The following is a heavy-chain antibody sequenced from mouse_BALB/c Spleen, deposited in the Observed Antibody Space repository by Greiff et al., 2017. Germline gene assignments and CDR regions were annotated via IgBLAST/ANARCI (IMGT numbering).Heavy chain of an antibody. CDR3: ARSWDFDY. CDR2: ISYSGST. CDR1: GYSITSDYA. Sequence: EVKLQESGPGLVKPSQSLSLTCTVTGYSITSDYAWNWIRQFPGNKLEWMGYISYSGSTSYNPSLKSRISITRDTSKNQFFLQLNSVTTEDTATYYCARSWDFDYWGQGTTLTVSS. J-gene: IGHJ2*01. V-gene: IGHV3-2*02. D-gene: IGHD4-1*01.